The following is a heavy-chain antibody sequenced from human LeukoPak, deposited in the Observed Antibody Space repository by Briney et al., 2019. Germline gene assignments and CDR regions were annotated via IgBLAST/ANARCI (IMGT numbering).Heavy chain of an antibody. Sequence: GGSLRLSCAASGFTFSSYGMHWVRQAPGKGLEWVAVIWYDGSNKYYAASVKGRFTISRDNSKNTLYLQMNSLRAEDTAVYYCANAQQPYGSGSARNWGQGTLVTVSS. V-gene: IGHV3-33*06. CDR2: IWYDGSNK. CDR1: GFTFSSYG. D-gene: IGHD3-10*01. CDR3: ANAQQPYGSGSARN. J-gene: IGHJ4*02.